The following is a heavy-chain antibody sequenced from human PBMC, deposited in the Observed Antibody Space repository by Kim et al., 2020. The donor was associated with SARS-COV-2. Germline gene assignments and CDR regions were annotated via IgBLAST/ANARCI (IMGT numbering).Heavy chain of an antibody. J-gene: IGHJ4*02. V-gene: IGHV1-24*01. CDR3: ATVPRRVGATYHY. D-gene: IGHD1-26*01. Sequence: YAQKFQGRVTMTEDTSTDTAYMETSSLRSEDTAVYYCATVPRRVGATYHYWGQGTLVTVSS.